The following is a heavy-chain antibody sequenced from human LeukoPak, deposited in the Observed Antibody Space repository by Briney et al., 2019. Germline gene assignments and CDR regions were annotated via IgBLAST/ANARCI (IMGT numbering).Heavy chain of an antibody. D-gene: IGHD2-15*01. CDR2: IIPIFGTA. CDR1: GYTFTSYA. Sequence: SVKVSCKASGYTFTSYAISWVRQAPGQGLEWMGGIIPIFGTANYAQKFQGRVTITADESTSTAYMELSSLRSEDTAVYYCARDLGYCSGGSCPDYYFDYWGQGTLVTVSS. CDR3: ARDLGYCSGGSCPDYYFDY. V-gene: IGHV1-69*13. J-gene: IGHJ4*02.